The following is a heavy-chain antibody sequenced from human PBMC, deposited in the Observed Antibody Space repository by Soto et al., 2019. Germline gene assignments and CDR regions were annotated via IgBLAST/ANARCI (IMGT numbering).Heavy chain of an antibody. J-gene: IGHJ5*02. CDR1: GASISTNDHN. D-gene: IGHD3-9*01. CDR3: ARLPTGYPNWFDP. V-gene: IGHV4-39*01. Sequence: SSETLSLTGTVSGASISTNDHNWAWVRRPPGKGLEWMGNIHYRGDTYFNPSLGSRLSMSVDTSKNQFSLKLTSVTAADTAVYYCARLPTGYPNWFDPWGQGTLVTVSS. CDR2: IHYRGDT.